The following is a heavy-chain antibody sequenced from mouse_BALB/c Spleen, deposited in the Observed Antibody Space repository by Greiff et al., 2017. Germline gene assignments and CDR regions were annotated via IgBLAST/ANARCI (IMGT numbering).Heavy chain of an antibody. CDR3: AHGNAYAMDY. CDR1: GFNIKDTY. J-gene: IGHJ4*01. Sequence: VQLKESGAELVKPGASVKLSCTASGFNIKDTYMHWVKQRPEQGLEWIGRIDPANGNTKYDPKFQGKATITADTSSNTAYLQLSSLTSEDTAVYYCAHGNAYAMDYWGQGTSVTVSS. D-gene: IGHD2-1*01. V-gene: IGHV14-3*02. CDR2: IDPANGNT.